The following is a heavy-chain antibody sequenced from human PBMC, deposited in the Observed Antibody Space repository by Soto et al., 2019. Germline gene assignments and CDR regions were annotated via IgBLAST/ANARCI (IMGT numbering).Heavy chain of an antibody. Sequence: PSETLSLTCAVSGGSISSGGYSWSWIRQPPGKGLEWIGYIYHSGSTYYNPSLKSRVTISVDRSKNQFSLKLSSVTAADTAVYYCARGVLRFLEWFRFDYWGQGTLVTVSS. CDR2: IYHSGST. V-gene: IGHV4-30-2*01. CDR3: ARGVLRFLEWFRFDY. D-gene: IGHD3-3*01. J-gene: IGHJ4*02. CDR1: GGSISSGGYS.